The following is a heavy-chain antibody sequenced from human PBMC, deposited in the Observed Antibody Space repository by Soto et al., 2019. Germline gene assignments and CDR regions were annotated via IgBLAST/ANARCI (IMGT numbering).Heavy chain of an antibody. CDR2: ISWNSGSI. V-gene: IGHV3-9*01. J-gene: IGHJ4*02. Sequence: EVQLVESGGGLVQPGRSLRLSCAASGFTFDDYAMHWVRQAPGKGLEWVSSISWNSGSIGYADSVKGRFTISRDNAKNSLYLQMNSLRAEDTALYYCAKEGVGDGKRTYFDYWGQGTLVTVSS. D-gene: IGHD2-21*02. CDR3: AKEGVGDGKRTYFDY. CDR1: GFTFDDYA.